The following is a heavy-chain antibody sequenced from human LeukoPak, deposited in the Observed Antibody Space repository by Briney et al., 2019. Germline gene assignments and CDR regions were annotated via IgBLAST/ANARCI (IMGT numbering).Heavy chain of an antibody. CDR1: GFTFSSYA. D-gene: IGHD2-15*01. CDR3: AKNGDRGAYCSGGTCYPYYYYYMDV. J-gene: IGHJ6*03. Sequence: GGSLRLSCAASGFTFSSYAMHWVRQAPGKGLEWVAVISYDGSNKYYADSVRGRFTISRDNSRNTLYLQMNSLRAEDTAIYYCAKNGDRGAYCSGGTCYPYYYYYMDVWGKGTTVTISS. V-gene: IGHV3-30*04. CDR2: ISYDGSNK.